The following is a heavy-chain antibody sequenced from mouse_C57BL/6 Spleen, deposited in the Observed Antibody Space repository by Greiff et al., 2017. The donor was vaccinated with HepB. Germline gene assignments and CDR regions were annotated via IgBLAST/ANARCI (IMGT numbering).Heavy chain of an antibody. D-gene: IGHD1-1*01. CDR1: GYAFSSSW. J-gene: IGHJ2*01. CDR2: IYPGDGDT. CDR3: ASSSYYFDY. V-gene: IGHV1-82*01. Sequence: LVESGPELVKPGASVKISCKASGYAFSSSWMNWVKQRPGKGLEWIGRIYPGDGDTNYNGKFKGKATLTADKSSSTAYMQLSSLTSEDSAVYFCASSSYYFDYWGQGTTLTVSS.